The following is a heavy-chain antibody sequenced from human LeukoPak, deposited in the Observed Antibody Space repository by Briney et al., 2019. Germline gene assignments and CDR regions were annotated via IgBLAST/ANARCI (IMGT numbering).Heavy chain of an antibody. CDR3: ARDSYRDHEGVRWFDP. V-gene: IGHV3-66*01. J-gene: IGHJ5*02. D-gene: IGHD4-17*01. CDR1: GFTVSSNY. CDR2: IYSGGDT. Sequence: PGGSLRLSCATSGFTVSSNYMSWVRQPPGKGLEWVSVIYSGGDTYYADSVKGRFTISRDNSRNTLYLQMNSLRVEDTAVYYCARDSYRDHEGVRWFDPCGQGTLVTVSS.